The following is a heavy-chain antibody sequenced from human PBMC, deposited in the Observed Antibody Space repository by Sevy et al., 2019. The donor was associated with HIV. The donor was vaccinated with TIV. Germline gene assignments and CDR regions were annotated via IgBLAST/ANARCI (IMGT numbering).Heavy chain of an antibody. Sequence: GGCLRLSCAASGLTFAKYSMSWLRQAPGKGLEWVSTFSFGCGRINYADSVKGRFTISRDDSKNTLYLQMNRLRAEDTATYFCAREGCTQPHDYWGQGSLVTVSS. J-gene: IGHJ4*02. V-gene: IGHV3-23*01. CDR2: FSFGCGRI. CDR1: GLTFAKYS. CDR3: AREGCTQPHDY.